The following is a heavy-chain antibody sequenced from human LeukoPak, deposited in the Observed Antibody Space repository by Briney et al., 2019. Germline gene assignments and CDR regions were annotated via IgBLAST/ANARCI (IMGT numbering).Heavy chain of an antibody. Sequence: SETLSLTCTVSGGSISSYYWSWIRQPPGKGLEWIGYIYYSGSTNYNPSLKSRVTISVDTSKNQFSLKLSSVTAADTAVYYCARPALYYYDSSGLDAFDIWGQGTVVTVSS. V-gene: IGHV4-59*08. J-gene: IGHJ3*02. CDR1: GGSISSYY. D-gene: IGHD3-22*01. CDR2: IYYSGST. CDR3: ARPALYYYDSSGLDAFDI.